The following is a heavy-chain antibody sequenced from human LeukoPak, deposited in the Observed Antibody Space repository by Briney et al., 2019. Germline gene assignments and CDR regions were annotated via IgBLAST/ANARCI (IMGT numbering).Heavy chain of an antibody. V-gene: IGHV3-23*01. CDR2: ISGTGGNT. Sequence: RTGGSLRLPCAASGFTFSSYSMNWVRQAPGKGLEWVSTISGTGGNTYYADSVKGRFTISRDNSKNTLYLQMTSLRVEDTAVYYCAKDLRPRAPLWYFDYWGQGALVTVSS. J-gene: IGHJ4*02. CDR3: AKDLRPRAPLWYFDY. D-gene: IGHD3-10*01. CDR1: GFTFSSYS.